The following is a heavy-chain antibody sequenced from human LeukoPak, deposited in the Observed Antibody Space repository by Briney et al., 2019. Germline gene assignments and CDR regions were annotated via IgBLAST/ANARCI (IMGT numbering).Heavy chain of an antibody. V-gene: IGHV1-3*01. Sequence: GASVKVSCKASGYTSTSYAMHWVRQAPGQRLEWMGWINAGNGNTKYSQKFQGRVTITRDTSASTAYMELSSLRSEDTAVYYCARSHYGSGSYEIDYWGQGTLVTVSS. CDR1: GYTSTSYA. CDR3: ARSHYGSGSYEIDY. CDR2: INAGNGNT. J-gene: IGHJ4*02. D-gene: IGHD3-10*01.